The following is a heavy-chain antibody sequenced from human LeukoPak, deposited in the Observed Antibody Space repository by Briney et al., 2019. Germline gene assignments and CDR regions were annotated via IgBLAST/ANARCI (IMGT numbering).Heavy chain of an antibody. Sequence: ASVKVSCKASGYTFTSYYMHCVRQAPGHGLEWMGIINPSGGSTSYAQKFQGRVTMTRDMSTSTVYMELSSLRSEDTAVYYCARAPDYYDSSGYYTEFDYWGQGTLVTVSS. CDR2: INPSGGST. V-gene: IGHV1-46*01. J-gene: IGHJ4*02. CDR1: GYTFTSYY. D-gene: IGHD3-22*01. CDR3: ARAPDYYDSSGYYTEFDY.